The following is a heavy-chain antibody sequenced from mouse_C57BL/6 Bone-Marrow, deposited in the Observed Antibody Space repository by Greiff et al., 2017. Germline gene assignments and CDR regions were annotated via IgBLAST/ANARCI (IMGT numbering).Heavy chain of an antibody. Sequence: QVQLQQPGAELVKPGASVKLSCKASGYTFTSYWMHWVKQRPGQGLEWIGMIHPNSGSTNYNEKFKSKATLTVDKSSSTAYMQLSSLTSEDSAVYYCASSRGCYYARDYWGQGTSVTVSS. V-gene: IGHV1-64*01. CDR2: IHPNSGST. CDR1: GYTFTSYW. CDR3: ASSRGCYYARDY. J-gene: IGHJ4*01.